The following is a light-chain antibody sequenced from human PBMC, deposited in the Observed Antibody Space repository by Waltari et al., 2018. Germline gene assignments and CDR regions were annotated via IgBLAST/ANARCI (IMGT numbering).Light chain of an antibody. CDR2: DNK. V-gene: IGLV1-51*01. CDR1: SSNIGNNY. Sequence: QSVLTQPPSVSAAPGQKVTISCSGSSSNIGNNYISWYQHLPGTAPKLLIYDNKKRPSGIPDRFSASKSGTSATLGVTGLQTGDEADYYCGTWDSSLSAVVFGGGTKLTVL. J-gene: IGLJ2*01. CDR3: GTWDSSLSAVV.